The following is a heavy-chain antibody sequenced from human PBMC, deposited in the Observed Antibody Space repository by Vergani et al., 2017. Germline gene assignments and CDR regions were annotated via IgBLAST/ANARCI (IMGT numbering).Heavy chain of an antibody. D-gene: IGHD2-15*01. CDR1: GFTFSSHA. CDR2: IVGSGGRT. J-gene: IGHJ3*02. Sequence: EVQLLESGGGLVQPGGSLRLSCAASGFTFSSHAMTWVRQAPGKGLERVSAIVGSGGRTYYADSVKGRFTISRDNSKNTLYLQLNSLRADDTAVYYCAKSRGYYSTDGFDIWGQGTMVTVSS. CDR3: AKSRGYYSTDGFDI. V-gene: IGHV3-23*01.